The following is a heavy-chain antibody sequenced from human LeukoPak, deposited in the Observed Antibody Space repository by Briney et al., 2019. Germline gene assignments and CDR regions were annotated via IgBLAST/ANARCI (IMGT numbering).Heavy chain of an antibody. D-gene: IGHD3-3*01. CDR2: IYYSGST. J-gene: IGHJ4*02. V-gene: IGHV4-59*01. CDR3: ARCYYDFWGGYEGYYFDY. CDR1: GGSISSYY. Sequence: SETLSLTCTVSGGSISSYYWSWLRQPPGKGLEWIGYIYYSGSTNYNPSLKSRVTISVDTSKNQFSLKLSSVTAADTAVYYCARCYYDFWGGYEGYYFDYWGQGTLVTVSS.